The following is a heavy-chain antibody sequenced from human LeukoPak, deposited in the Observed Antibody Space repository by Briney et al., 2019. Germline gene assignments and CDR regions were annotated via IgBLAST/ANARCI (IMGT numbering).Heavy chain of an antibody. CDR1: GGTFSSYA. V-gene: IGHV1-69*05. CDR2: IIPIFGTA. CDR3: ARVVVPAAPYNWFDP. D-gene: IGHD2-2*01. Sequence: SVKVSCKASGGTFSSYAISWVRQAPGQGLEWMGGIIPIFGTANYAQKFQGRVTITTDESTSTAYMELSSLRSEDTAVYYCARVVVPAAPYNWFDPWVQGTLVTVSS. J-gene: IGHJ5*02.